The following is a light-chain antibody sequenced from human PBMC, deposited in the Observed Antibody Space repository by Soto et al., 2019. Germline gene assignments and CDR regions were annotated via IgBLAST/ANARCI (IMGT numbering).Light chain of an antibody. V-gene: IGLV2-14*01. J-gene: IGLJ1*01. Sequence: QSALTQPAAVSGSPGQSITISCTGTSSDVGGYNYVSWYQQHPGKAPQHMIYDVSNRPSGVSNRFSGSKSGNTASLTISGLQAEDEADYYCSSYTSSSTSVFGPGTKVTVL. CDR1: SSDVGGYNY. CDR3: SSYTSSSTSV. CDR2: DVS.